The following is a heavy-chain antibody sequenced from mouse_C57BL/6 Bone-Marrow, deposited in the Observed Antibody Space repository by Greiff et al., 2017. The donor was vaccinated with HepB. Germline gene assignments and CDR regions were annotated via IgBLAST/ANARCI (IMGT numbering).Heavy chain of an antibody. CDR2: INPSSGYT. Sequence: QVQLKESGAELAKPGASVKLSCKASGYTFTSYWMHWVKQRPGQGLEWIGYINPSSGYTKYNQKFKDKATLTADKYSSTAYMQLSSLTYEDSAVYYCAITTNFDYWGQGTTLTVSS. J-gene: IGHJ2*01. CDR1: GYTFTSYW. CDR3: AITTNFDY. D-gene: IGHD2-1*01. V-gene: IGHV1-7*01.